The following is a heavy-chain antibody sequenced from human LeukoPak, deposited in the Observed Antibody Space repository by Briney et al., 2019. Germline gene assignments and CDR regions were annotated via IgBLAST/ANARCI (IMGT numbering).Heavy chain of an antibody. CDR1: GGSIRSYY. Sequence: SETLSLTCTVSGGSIRSYYWSWIRQPPGKGLEWIGYAYYSGSTNYNPSLKSRVTISVDTSKNQFSLKLSSVTAADTAVYYCASAGPSSGYYDSSGSVFDYWGQGTLVTVSS. V-gene: IGHV4-59*08. CDR2: AYYSGST. D-gene: IGHD3-22*01. J-gene: IGHJ4*02. CDR3: ASAGPSSGYYDSSGSVFDY.